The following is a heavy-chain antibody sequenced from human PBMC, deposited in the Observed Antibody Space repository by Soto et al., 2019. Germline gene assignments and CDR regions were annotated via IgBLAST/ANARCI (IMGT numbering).Heavy chain of an antibody. CDR1: GGSISSYY. J-gene: IGHJ6*02. CDR3: ARGGIVVVPAASMYYYYGMDV. D-gene: IGHD2-2*01. V-gene: IGHV4-59*01. CDR2: IYYSGST. Sequence: SETLSLTCTVSGGSISSYYWSWIRQPPGKGLEWIGYIYYSGSTNYNPSLKSRVTISVDTSKNQFSLKLSSVTAADTAVYYCARGGIVVVPAASMYYYYGMDVWGQGTTVTVSS.